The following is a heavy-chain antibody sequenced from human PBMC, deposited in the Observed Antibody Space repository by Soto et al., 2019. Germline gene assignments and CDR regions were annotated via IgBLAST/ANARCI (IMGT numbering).Heavy chain of an antibody. V-gene: IGHV4-59*01. Sequence: SETLSLTCTVSGGSISSYYWSWIRQPPGKGLEWIGYIYYSGSTNYNPSLKSRVTISVDTSKNQFSLKLSSVTAADTAVYYCAREGTACTNGVCYRLGAFDIWGQGTMVTVS. D-gene: IGHD2-8*01. J-gene: IGHJ3*02. CDR3: AREGTACTNGVCYRLGAFDI. CDR1: GGSISSYY. CDR2: IYYSGST.